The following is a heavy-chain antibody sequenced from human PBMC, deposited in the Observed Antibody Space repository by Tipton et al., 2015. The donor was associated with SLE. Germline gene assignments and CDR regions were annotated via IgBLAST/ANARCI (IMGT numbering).Heavy chain of an antibody. Sequence: LRLSCAASGFTFSDYYMSWIRQAPGKGLEWFGYIHYSGSTYYNPSLKSRVTMSVDTSKNQFSLKLSSVTAADTAVYYCARGASPPATAGTVWFDPWGQGALVTVSS. CDR2: IHYSGST. V-gene: IGHV4-31*02. J-gene: IGHJ5*02. CDR3: ARGASPPATAGTVWFDP. CDR1: GFTFSDYY. D-gene: IGHD1-1*01.